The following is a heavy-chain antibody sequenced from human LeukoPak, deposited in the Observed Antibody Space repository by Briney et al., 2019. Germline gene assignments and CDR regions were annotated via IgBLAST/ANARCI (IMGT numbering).Heavy chain of an antibody. J-gene: IGHJ4*02. D-gene: IGHD1-26*01. CDR3: SKGPIVRFDY. V-gene: IGHV3-21*04. CDR1: EFTFSNYN. Sequence: GGSLRLSCEASEFTFSNYNMNWVRQAPGKGLEWVSSISSSSSYIYYADSVKGRFTISRDNAKNSLYLQMNSLRAEDTALYYCSKGPIVRFDYWGQGALVAVSS. CDR2: ISSSSSYI.